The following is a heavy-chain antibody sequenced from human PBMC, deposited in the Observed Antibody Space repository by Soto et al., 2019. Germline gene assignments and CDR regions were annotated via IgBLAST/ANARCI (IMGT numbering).Heavy chain of an antibody. Sequence: GPVEVFRKASWYTLTRYYIHWVRQAPGKRAEWNGWINPNSGGTNYAQKFQGWVTMTRDTSISTAYMELSRLRSDDTAVYYCARGRYYDFWSGYNDAFDIWGQGTMVTVSS. CDR2: INPNSGGT. D-gene: IGHD3-3*01. J-gene: IGHJ3*02. V-gene: IGHV1-2*04. CDR3: ARGRYYDFWSGYNDAFDI. CDR1: WYTLTRYY.